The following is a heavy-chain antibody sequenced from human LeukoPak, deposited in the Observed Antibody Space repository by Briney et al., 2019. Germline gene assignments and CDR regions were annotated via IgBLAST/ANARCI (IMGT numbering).Heavy chain of an antibody. CDR1: GFTVSSNY. D-gene: IGHD4-23*01. CDR3: ARDGVRAGGNRGVVFDY. CDR2: IYNGGST. V-gene: IGHV3-53*01. J-gene: IGHJ4*02. Sequence: GGSLRLSCAASGFTVSSNYMSWVRQAPGKGLEWVSVIYNGGSTYYADSVKGRFTISRDNSKNTLYLQMNSLRAEDTAVYYCARDGVRAGGNRGVVFDYWGQGTLVTVSS.